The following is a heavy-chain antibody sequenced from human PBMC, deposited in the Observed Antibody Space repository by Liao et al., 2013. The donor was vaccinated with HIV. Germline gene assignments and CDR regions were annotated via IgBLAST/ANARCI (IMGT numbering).Heavy chain of an antibody. D-gene: IGHD1-14*01. Sequence: QVQLQQWGAGLLKPSETLSLTCAVHGGSFYYYYWGWIRQSPGKGLEWIGEISHRGSISYNPSLKSRVTISVDTSKSQFSLNLTSVTAADTALYFCARDRATLEWQPDMGGLDPWGQGTLVTVSS. CDR2: ISHRGSI. J-gene: IGHJ5*02. CDR1: GGSFYYYY. CDR3: ARDRATLEWQPDMGGLDP. V-gene: IGHV4-34*01.